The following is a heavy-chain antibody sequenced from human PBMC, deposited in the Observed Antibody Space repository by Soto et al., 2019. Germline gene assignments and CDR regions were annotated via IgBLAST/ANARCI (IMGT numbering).Heavy chain of an antibody. Sequence: GGSLRLSCAASGFTFSTYAMSWVRQAPGKGLEWVSAIGGSGGNTYYADSVRGRFTISRDNSKNTLYLQMNSLRAEDTAVYYCAKEFDTSGYYSYYYSMDVWGQGTTVTVSS. CDR1: GFTFSTYA. J-gene: IGHJ6*02. CDR3: AKEFDTSGYYSYYYSMDV. D-gene: IGHD3-22*01. V-gene: IGHV3-23*01. CDR2: IGGSGGNT.